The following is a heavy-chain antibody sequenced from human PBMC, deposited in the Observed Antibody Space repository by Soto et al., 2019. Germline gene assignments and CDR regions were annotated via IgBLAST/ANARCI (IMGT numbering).Heavy chain of an antibody. J-gene: IGHJ6*02. Sequence: PGGSXRLSCAASGFTFSSYDMHWVRQATGKGLEWVSAIGTAGDTYYPGSVKGRFTISRENAKNSLYLQMNSLRAEDTAVYYCARAVRYSYGLYYYSGMDVWGQGTTVTVSS. CDR1: GFTFSSYD. CDR2: IGTAGDT. D-gene: IGHD5-18*01. V-gene: IGHV3-13*01. CDR3: ARAVRYSYGLYYYSGMDV.